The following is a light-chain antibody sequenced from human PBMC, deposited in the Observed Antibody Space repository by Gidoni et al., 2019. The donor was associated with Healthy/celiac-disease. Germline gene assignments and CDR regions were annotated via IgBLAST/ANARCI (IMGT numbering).Light chain of an antibody. CDR3: QQYGSSQYT. J-gene: IGKJ2*01. V-gene: IGKV3-20*01. Sequence: IVLTQSPGTLSLSPGERATLSCRASQSVSSSYLAWYQQKPGQAPRRLIYGASSRATGIPDRFSGSGSGTDFTLTISRLEPEDCAVYYCQQYGSSQYTFGQGTKLEIK. CDR2: GAS. CDR1: QSVSSSY.